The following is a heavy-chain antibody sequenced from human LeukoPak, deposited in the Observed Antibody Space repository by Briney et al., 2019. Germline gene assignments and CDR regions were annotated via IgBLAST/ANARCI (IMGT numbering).Heavy chain of an antibody. CDR2: IKGDGSET. V-gene: IGHV3-74*01. Sequence: GGSLRLSCAASGFTFSDYWMHWVRQVPGKGLVWVSRIKGDGSETNYADSVKGRFTISRDNAKNTLFLQMNSLRVEDTAVYYCARDGRYSGSPLGAFDIWGQGTMVTVSS. D-gene: IGHD1-26*01. CDR1: GFTFSDYW. CDR3: ARDGRYSGSPLGAFDI. J-gene: IGHJ3*02.